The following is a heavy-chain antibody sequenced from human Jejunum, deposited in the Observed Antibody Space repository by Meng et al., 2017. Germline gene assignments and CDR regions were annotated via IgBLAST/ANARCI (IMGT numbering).Heavy chain of an antibody. Sequence: GESLKISCAASGFSISKYQMNWVRQAPGKGLEWVSYISGSIGTKYYADSVRGRFTISRDIAETSLSLQMNSLRAEDTAVYYCARLIQPEYSDYDAVDFWGQGTLVTVSS. CDR2: ISGSIGTK. CDR3: ARLIQPEYSDYDAVDF. J-gene: IGHJ4*02. V-gene: IGHV3-48*03. D-gene: IGHD3-16*01. CDR1: GFSISKYQ.